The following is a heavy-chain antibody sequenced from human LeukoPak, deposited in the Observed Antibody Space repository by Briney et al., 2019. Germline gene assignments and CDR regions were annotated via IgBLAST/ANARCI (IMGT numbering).Heavy chain of an antibody. CDR3: AKREVAAAGLSPPPHFHH. CDR1: GFTFSSYA. CDR2: ICGSGDST. J-gene: IGHJ1*01. V-gene: IGHV3-23*01. D-gene: IGHD6-13*01. Sequence: GESLRLSCAASGFTFSSYAMSWVRQAPGKGLEWVAAICGSGDSTNYAASVKGRFAVSRDNSKNTLDLQMSSLRAEDTAVYYCAKREVAAAGLSPPPHFHHWGQGTLVTVSS.